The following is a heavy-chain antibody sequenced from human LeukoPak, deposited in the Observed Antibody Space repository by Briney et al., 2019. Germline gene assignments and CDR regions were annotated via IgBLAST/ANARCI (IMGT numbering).Heavy chain of an antibody. D-gene: IGHD4-23*01. CDR1: GFTFSSYA. V-gene: IGHV3-21*01. J-gene: IGHJ1*01. CDR2: ISSSSSYI. CDR3: ARDPTVVTPQFYFQH. Sequence: GGSLRLSCAASGFTFSSYAMSWVRQAPGKGLEWVSSISSSSSYIYYADSVKGRFTISRDNAKNSLYLQMNSLRAEDTAVYYCARDPTVVTPQFYFQHWGQGTLVTVSS.